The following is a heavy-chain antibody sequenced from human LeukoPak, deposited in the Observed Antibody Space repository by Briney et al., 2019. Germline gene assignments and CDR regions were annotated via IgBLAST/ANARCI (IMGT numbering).Heavy chain of an antibody. V-gene: IGHV4-59*01. CDR1: GGSISSYY. J-gene: IGHJ4*02. D-gene: IGHD6-19*01. CDR3: ARGTVAGISGFDY. Sequence: PSETLSLTCTVSGGSISSYYWSWIRQPPGKGLEWIGYIYYSGSTNYNPSLKSRATISVDTSKNQFSLKLSSVTAADTAVYYCARGTVAGISGFDYWGQGTLVTVSS. CDR2: IYYSGST.